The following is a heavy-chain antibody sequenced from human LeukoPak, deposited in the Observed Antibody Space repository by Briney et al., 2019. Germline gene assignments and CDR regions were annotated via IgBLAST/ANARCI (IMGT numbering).Heavy chain of an antibody. CDR2: IKQDGSEK. CDR3: ARDRGYSGYEPFDY. Sequence: GGSLRLSCVASGFTFSSYWMSWVRQAPGKGLEWVANIKQDGSEKYYVDSVKGRFTISRDNAKNSLYLQMNSLRAEDTAVYYCARDRGYSGYEPFDYWGQGTLVTVSS. V-gene: IGHV3-7*01. J-gene: IGHJ4*02. D-gene: IGHD5-12*01. CDR1: GFTFSSYW.